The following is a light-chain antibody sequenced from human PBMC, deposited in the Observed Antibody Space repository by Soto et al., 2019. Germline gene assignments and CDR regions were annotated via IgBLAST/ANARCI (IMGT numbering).Light chain of an antibody. CDR3: QQYLTSPKT. Sequence: DIVLTQSPGTLSLSPGERATLSCRASQSVSSSNLAWYQQKPAQAPRLLIYAASRRAPGIPERFSGSGSGTDFTLTISRLEPEDFAVYYCQQYLTSPKTFGQGTKVESK. J-gene: IGKJ1*01. V-gene: IGKV3-20*01. CDR1: QSVSSSN. CDR2: AAS.